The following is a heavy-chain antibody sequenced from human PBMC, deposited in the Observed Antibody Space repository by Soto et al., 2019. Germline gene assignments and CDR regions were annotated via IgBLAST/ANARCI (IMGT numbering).Heavy chain of an antibody. CDR1: GFTFSTYG. CDR2: ISRDGGTK. J-gene: IGHJ4*02. V-gene: IGHV3-30*03. Sequence: VHLVESGGGLVQPGGSLRLSCAASGFTFSTYGMHWVRQAPGKGLEWVAVISRDGGTKYYADSVKGRFTISRDNSRNTLFLEMNSLRGDDMAVYYCTGEVASGYWGQGTLVTVSS. D-gene: IGHD2-8*02. CDR3: TGEVASGY.